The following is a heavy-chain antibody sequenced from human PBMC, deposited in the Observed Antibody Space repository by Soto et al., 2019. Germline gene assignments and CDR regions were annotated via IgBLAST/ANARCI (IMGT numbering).Heavy chain of an antibody. CDR1: GGPINNSPQY. CDR3: ARDLVTMVRGVTSTNWFDP. J-gene: IGHJ5*02. D-gene: IGHD3-10*01. CDR2: IHYGGTV. V-gene: IGHV4-39*02. Sequence: SETLSLTCTVSGGPINNSPQYWGWSRQPPGGGLEWIGTIHYGGTVYYNPSLKSRVTISVDTSKNQFSLKLSSVTAADTAVYYCARDLVTMVRGVTSTNWFDPWGQGTLVTVSS.